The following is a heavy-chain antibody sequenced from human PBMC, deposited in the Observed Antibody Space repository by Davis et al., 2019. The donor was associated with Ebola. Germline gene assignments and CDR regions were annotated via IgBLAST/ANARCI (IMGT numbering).Heavy chain of an antibody. CDR3: ARGGSSYTWHYWFDS. CDR2: IKGDGSST. Sequence: GESLKISCAASGFTFSSYWMRWVRQVPGKGLVWVAWIKGDGSSTTYADSVKGRFTISRDNAKNTLDLQMNSLRAEDTAVYFCARGGSSYTWHYWFDSWGQGSLVVVSS. V-gene: IGHV3-74*03. CDR1: GFTFSSYW. J-gene: IGHJ5*01. D-gene: IGHD3-10*01.